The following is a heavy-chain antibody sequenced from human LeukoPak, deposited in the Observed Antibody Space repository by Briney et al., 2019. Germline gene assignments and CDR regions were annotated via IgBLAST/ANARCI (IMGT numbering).Heavy chain of an antibody. V-gene: IGHV3-30*04. CDR2: ISYDGSNK. CDR3: ASAIAAGTGY. CDR1: GFTFSSYA. J-gene: IGHJ4*02. D-gene: IGHD6-13*01. Sequence: GGSLRLSCAASGFTFSSYAMHWVRQAPGKGLEWVAVISYDGSNKYYADSVKGRFTISRDNSKNTLYLQMNSLRAEDTAVYYCASAIAAGTGYWGQGTLVTVSS.